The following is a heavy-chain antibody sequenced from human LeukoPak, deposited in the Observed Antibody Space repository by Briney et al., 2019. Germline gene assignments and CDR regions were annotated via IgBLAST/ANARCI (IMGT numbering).Heavy chain of an antibody. V-gene: IGHV3-21*01. J-gene: IGHJ3*02. Sequence: GGSLRPSCAASGFTFSSYSMNWVRQAPGKGLEWVSSISSSSSYIYYADSVKGRFTISRDSAKNSLYLQMNSLRAEDTAVYYCAREWFCSGGSCQIIDAFDIWGQGTMVTVSS. CDR1: GFTFSSYS. D-gene: IGHD2-15*01. CDR2: ISSSSSYI. CDR3: AREWFCSGGSCQIIDAFDI.